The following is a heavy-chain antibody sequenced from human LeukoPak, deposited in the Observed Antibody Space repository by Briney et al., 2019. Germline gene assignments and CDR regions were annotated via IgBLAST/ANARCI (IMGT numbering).Heavy chain of an antibody. CDR1: GGSISSSSYY. CDR3: ARDSSGWAFDI. D-gene: IGHD6-19*01. V-gene: IGHV4-39*07. CDR2: IYYSGST. J-gene: IGHJ3*02. Sequence: PSETLSLTCTVSGGSISSSSYYWGWIRQPPGKGLEWTGSIYYSGSTYYNPSLKSRVTISVDTSKNQFSLKLSSVTAADTAVYYCARDSSGWAFDIWGQGTMVTVSS.